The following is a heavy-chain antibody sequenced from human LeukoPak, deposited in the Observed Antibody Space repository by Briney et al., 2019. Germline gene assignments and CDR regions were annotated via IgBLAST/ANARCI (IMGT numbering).Heavy chain of an antibody. CDR1: GFTFSSYA. D-gene: IGHD5-18*01. J-gene: IGHJ4*02. CDR2: ISGSGGST. Sequence: PGGSLRLSCAASGFTFSSYAMSWVRQAPGKGLEWVSAISGSGGSTYYADSVKGRFTISRDNSKNTLYLQMSSLRAEDTAVYYCAKSFPTRGYVNSYYGYWGQGTLVTVSS. V-gene: IGHV3-23*01. CDR3: AKSFPTRGYVNSYYGY.